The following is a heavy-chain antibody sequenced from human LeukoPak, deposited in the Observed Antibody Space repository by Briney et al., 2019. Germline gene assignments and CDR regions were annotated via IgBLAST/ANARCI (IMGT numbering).Heavy chain of an antibody. Sequence: SETLSLTCTVSGGSISSSSYYWGWIRQPPGKGLEWIGSIYYSGSTYYNPSLKSRVTISVDTSKNQFSLKLSSVTAADTAVYYCARGARFKSTVTTMSNYFDYWGQGTLVTVSS. V-gene: IGHV4-39*07. D-gene: IGHD4-11*01. CDR2: IYYSGST. CDR1: GGSISSSSYY. J-gene: IGHJ4*02. CDR3: ARGARFKSTVTTMSNYFDY.